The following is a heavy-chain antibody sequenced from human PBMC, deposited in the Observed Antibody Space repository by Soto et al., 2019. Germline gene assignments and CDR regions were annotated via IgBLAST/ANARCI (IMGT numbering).Heavy chain of an antibody. V-gene: IGHV4-59*01. CDR2: IYYSGST. J-gene: IGHJ4*02. Sequence: QVQLQESGPGLVKPSETLSLTCTVSGGSIRSYYWSWIRQPPGKGLECIGYIYYSGSTNYNPSLKSRVTISVDTSKNKFSLKLSSVTAADTAVYYCARRYGYRFDYWCQGTLVTVSS. D-gene: IGHD5-18*01. CDR3: ARRYGYRFDY. CDR1: GGSIRSYY.